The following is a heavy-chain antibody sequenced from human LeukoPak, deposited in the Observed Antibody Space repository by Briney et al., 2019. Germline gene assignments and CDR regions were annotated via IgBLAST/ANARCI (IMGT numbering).Heavy chain of an antibody. CDR1: GGSFSGYY. CDR2: ITHSGNT. CDR3: ARGVDFWSGYPFDY. D-gene: IGHD3-3*01. Sequence: SSETLSLTCAVYGGSFSGYYWSWIRQPPGKGLEWIGEITHSGNTNYNPSLKSRVTISVDTSKNQFSLKLSSVTAADTAVYYCARGVDFWSGYPFDYWGQGTLVTVSS. V-gene: IGHV4-34*01. J-gene: IGHJ4*02.